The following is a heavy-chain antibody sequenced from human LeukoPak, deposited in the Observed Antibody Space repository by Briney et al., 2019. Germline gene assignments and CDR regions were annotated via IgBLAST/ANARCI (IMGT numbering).Heavy chain of an antibody. CDR2: ISRSGGDT. D-gene: IGHD3-22*01. CDR1: GFTFSDHA. Sequence: GGSLRLSCAASGFTFSDHAMSWVRQAPGKGLDWVSTISRSGGDTYYADSVKGRFTISRDNPKNTLYLQMNSLRAEDTAVYFCAKRGVVIRVILVGFHKEAYYFDSWGQGALVTVSS. CDR3: AKRGVVIRVILVGFHKEAYYFDS. J-gene: IGHJ4*02. V-gene: IGHV3-23*01.